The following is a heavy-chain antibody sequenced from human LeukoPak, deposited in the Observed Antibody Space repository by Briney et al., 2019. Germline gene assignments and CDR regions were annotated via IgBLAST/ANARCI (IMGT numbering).Heavy chain of an antibody. CDR2: IYYSGSP. D-gene: IGHD3-10*01. CDR1: GGSISSYY. J-gene: IGHJ3*02. CDR3: ARQGGELSLSQDAFDI. V-gene: IGHV4-59*08. Sequence: SETLSLTCTVSGGSISSYYWSWIRQPPGKGLEWIGYIYYSGSPNYNPSLKSRVTISVDTSKNQFSLKLSSVTAADTAVYYCARQGGELSLSQDAFDIWGQGTMVTVSS.